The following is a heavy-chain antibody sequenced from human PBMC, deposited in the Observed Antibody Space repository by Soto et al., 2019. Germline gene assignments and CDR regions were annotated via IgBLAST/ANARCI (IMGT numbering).Heavy chain of an antibody. CDR3: AKDRAVGGYYYMDV. CDR1: GFTFSSFA. V-gene: IGHV3-23*01. J-gene: IGHJ6*03. Sequence: PGGSLRLSCVASGFTFSSFAMTWVRQTPGEGLEWVSGVSDSGGRTYYADSAKGRFTISRDNSKNTLYLQMDSLRAEDTAVYYCAKDRAVGGYYYMDVWGKGTTVTVS. D-gene: IGHD2-15*01. CDR2: VSDSGGRT.